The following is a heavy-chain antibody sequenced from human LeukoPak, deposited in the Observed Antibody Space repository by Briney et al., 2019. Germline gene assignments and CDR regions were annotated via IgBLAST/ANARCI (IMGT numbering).Heavy chain of an antibody. CDR3: ARGRGRGWSSEVGAFDI. Sequence: PSETLSVTRTVSGGPISSYYWTWIRQSPGKGLEWIGCILYSGSTNYNPSLKTQVTISIDTSKKRFSLNLSSVTAADTAVYYCARGRGRGWSSEVGAFDIWGQGRMVTVSS. CDR2: ILYSGST. D-gene: IGHD6-19*01. J-gene: IGHJ3*02. CDR1: GGPISSYY. V-gene: IGHV4-59*01.